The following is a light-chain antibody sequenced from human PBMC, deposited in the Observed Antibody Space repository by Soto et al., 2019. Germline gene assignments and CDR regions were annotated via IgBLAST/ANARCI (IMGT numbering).Light chain of an antibody. V-gene: IGKV3-15*01. CDR3: QQYNNWLTWT. J-gene: IGKJ1*01. Sequence: EIVMTQSPATLSVSPGERATLSCRASQSVSSNLAWYQQKPGQAPRLLIYGASTRANGIPARISGSGSGTKLTLTISSLQPEDFAVYDCQQYNNWLTWTFGQGTKVDIK. CDR2: GAS. CDR1: QSVSSN.